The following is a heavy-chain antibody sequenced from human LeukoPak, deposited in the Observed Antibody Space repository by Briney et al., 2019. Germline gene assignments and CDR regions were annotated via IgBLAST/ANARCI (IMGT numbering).Heavy chain of an antibody. J-gene: IGHJ3*02. CDR2: IDSTGST. CDR1: GFLVSSNY. Sequence: PGGSLRLSCVASGFLVSSNYMSWVRQAPGKGLEWVSFIDSTGSTYYSDSVKGRFTISRDNSRNTLYLQMNSLRVEDTAVYYCARRERLGYSYGRGTLDIWGQGTMVTVSS. D-gene: IGHD5-18*01. CDR3: ARRERLGYSYGRGTLDI. V-gene: IGHV3-66*01.